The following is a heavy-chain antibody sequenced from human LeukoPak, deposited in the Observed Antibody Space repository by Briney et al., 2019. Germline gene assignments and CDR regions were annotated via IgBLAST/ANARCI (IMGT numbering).Heavy chain of an antibody. CDR1: GFTFSSYA. V-gene: IGHV3-23*01. CDR3: AKDRFSGRAPSDY. CDR2: ISGSGGST. J-gene: IGHJ4*02. D-gene: IGHD1-26*01. Sequence: PGGSLRLSCAASGFTFSSYAMSWVRQAPGKGLAWVSAISGSGGSTYYADSVKGRFTISRDNSKNTLYLQMNSLRAEDTAVYYCAKDRFSGRAPSDYWGQGTLVTVSS.